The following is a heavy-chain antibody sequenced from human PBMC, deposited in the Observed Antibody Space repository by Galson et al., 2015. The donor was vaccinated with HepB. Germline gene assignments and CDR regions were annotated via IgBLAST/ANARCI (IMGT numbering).Heavy chain of an antibody. CDR3: ARVRRGGNDAFDI. J-gene: IGHJ3*02. D-gene: IGHD3-10*01. CDR2: IIPTLGIA. V-gene: IGHV1-69*02. Sequence: SVKVSCKASGGTFSSYTISWVRQAPGQGLEWMGRIIPTLGIANYAQKFQGRVTITADKSTSTAYMELSSLRSEDTAVYYCARVRRGGNDAFDIWGQGTMVTVSS. CDR1: GGTFSSYT.